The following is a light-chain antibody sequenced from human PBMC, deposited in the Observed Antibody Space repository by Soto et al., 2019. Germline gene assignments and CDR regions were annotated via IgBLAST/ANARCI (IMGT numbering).Light chain of an antibody. V-gene: IGKV1-39*01. CDR2: SAS. Sequence: IQLTQSPSSLSASVGDRVTIACRASESISDYLNWYQHKPGEAPKVLVYSASTLRGGVPSRFSGTRSGTEFTLTFSSLQPEDVATYYCQQTFSNLLSFGGGTKVEIK. CDR1: ESISDY. J-gene: IGKJ4*01. CDR3: QQTFSNLLS.